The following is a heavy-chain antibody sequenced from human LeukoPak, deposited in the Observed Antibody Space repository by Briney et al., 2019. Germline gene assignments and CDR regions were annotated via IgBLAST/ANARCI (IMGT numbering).Heavy chain of an antibody. Sequence: ASVKVSCKASGYTFTSYYMHWVRQAPGQGLEWLGIINPSGGSTSYAQKFQGRVTMTRDTSTSTVYMELSSLRSEDTAVYFCARDRPTEWSYYFWVDPWGQGTLVTVAS. CDR2: INPSGGST. CDR3: ARDRPTEWSYYFWVDP. V-gene: IGHV1-46*01. J-gene: IGHJ5*02. D-gene: IGHD3-10*01. CDR1: GYTFTSYY.